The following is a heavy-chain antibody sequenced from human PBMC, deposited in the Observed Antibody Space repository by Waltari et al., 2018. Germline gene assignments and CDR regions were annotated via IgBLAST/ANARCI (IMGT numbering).Heavy chain of an antibody. V-gene: IGHV4-34*01. D-gene: IGHD2-15*01. CDR3: ARETAPYCSGGSCYAGIFDY. CDR2: INHSGST. Sequence: QVQLQQWGAGLLKPSETLSLTCAVYGGSFSGYYWSWIRQPPGTGLAWIGEINHSGSTNDNPSLKSRVTISVDTSKNQFSLKLSSVTAADTAVYYCARETAPYCSGGSCYAGIFDYWGQGTLVTVSS. J-gene: IGHJ4*02. CDR1: GGSFSGYY.